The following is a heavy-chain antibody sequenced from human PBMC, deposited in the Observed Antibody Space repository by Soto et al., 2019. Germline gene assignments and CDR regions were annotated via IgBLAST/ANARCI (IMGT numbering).Heavy chain of an antibody. V-gene: IGHV1-69*06. D-gene: IGHD3-22*01. J-gene: IGHJ5*02. Sequence: SVKVSCKASGRTFGSDAITWVRQAPGQGLEWVGRIIPIFGTTNYAQNLQGRVTISADKSTLTSYMELHSLTSDDTALYYCARDRTDSGYYTNWLDPWGQGTQVTVSS. CDR3: ARDRTDSGYYTNWLDP. CDR2: IIPIFGTT. CDR1: GRTFGSDA.